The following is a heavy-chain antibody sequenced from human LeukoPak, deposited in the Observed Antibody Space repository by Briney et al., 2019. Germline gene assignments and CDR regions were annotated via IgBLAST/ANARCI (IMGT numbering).Heavy chain of an antibody. V-gene: IGHV4-34*01. J-gene: IGHJ6*03. CDR3: ASRTHYDFWSGYYYYMDV. D-gene: IGHD3-3*01. Sequence: SETLSLTCAVYGGSFSGYYWSWIRQPPGKGLEWIGEINHSGSTNYNPSLKSRVTISVDTSENQFSLKLSSVTAADTAVYYCASRTHYDFWSGYYYYMDVWGKGTTVTVSS. CDR2: INHSGST. CDR1: GGSFSGYY.